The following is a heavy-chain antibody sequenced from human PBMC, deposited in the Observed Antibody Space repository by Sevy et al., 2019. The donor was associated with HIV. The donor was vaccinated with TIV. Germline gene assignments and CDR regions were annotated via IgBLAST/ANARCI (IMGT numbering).Heavy chain of an antibody. J-gene: IGHJ5*02. Sequence: SGPTLVNPTQTLTLTCTFSGFSLNTSAVAVGWIRQPPGKALEWLALIYWDDDKRYSPSLKSRLAVTKDTSKNQVVLTMTNMDLVDTATYYCAHTRTTWNLNWFDPWGQGILVTVSS. D-gene: IGHD1-1*01. V-gene: IGHV2-5*02. CDR2: IYWDDDK. CDR1: GFSLNTSAVA. CDR3: AHTRTTWNLNWFDP.